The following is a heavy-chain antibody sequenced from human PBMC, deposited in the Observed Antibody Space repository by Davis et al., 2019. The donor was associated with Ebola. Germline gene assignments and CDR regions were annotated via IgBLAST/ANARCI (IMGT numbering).Heavy chain of an antibody. CDR3: AREVPNYYYYGMDV. CDR2: ISSSSSYI. J-gene: IGHJ6*02. CDR1: GFTFSSYS. Sequence: PGGSLRLSCAASGFTFSSYSMNWVRQAPGKGLEWVSSISSSSSYIYYADSVKGRFTISRDNAKNSLYLQMNSLRAEDTAVYYCAREVPNYYYYGMDVWGQGTTVTVSS. V-gene: IGHV3-21*01.